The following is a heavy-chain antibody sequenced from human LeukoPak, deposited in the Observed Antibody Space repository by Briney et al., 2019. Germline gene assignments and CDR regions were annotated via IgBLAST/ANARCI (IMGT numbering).Heavy chain of an antibody. Sequence: SETLSLTCTVSGGSISSSSYYWGWIRQPPGKGLEWIGSIYYSGSTYYNPSLKSRVTISVDTSKKQFSLKLSSVTAADTAVYYCARQEVYCSSTSCYARGYSYGTFFDYWGQGTLVTVSS. V-gene: IGHV4-39*01. CDR1: GGSISSSSYY. J-gene: IGHJ4*02. D-gene: IGHD2-2*01. CDR3: ARQEVYCSSTSCYARGYSYGTFFDY. CDR2: IYYSGST.